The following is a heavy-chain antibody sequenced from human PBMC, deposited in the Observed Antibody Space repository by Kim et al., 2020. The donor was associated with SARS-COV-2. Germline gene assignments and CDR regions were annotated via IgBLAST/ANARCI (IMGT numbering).Heavy chain of an antibody. CDR2: ISYDGSNE. J-gene: IGHJ4*02. CDR1: GFTFSNYA. CDR3: ARGSGYDFPHYFDN. D-gene: IGHD5-12*01. Sequence: GGSLRLSCAASGFTFSNYAMHWVRQAPGKGLEWVTLISYDGSNEYYADSVKGRFTISRDNSKNTLYLQIYSLRPEDTAVYYCARGSGYDFPHYFDNWGQGTLVTVSS. V-gene: IGHV3-30*04.